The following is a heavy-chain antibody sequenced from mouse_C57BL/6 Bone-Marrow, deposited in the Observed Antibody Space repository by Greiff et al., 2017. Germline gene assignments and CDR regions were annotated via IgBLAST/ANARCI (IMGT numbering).Heavy chain of an antibody. V-gene: IGHV5S21*01. CDR1: GFTFSSYA. D-gene: IGHD2-3*01. CDR2: ISSGGDYI. Sequence: EVNVVESGEGLVKPGGSLKLSCAASGFTFSSYAMSWVRQTPEKRLEWVAYISSGGDYIYYADTVKGRFTISRDNARNTLYLQMSSLKSEDTAMYYCTRRWLLGLVYAMDYWGQETSVTVSS. CDR3: TRRWLLGLVYAMDY. J-gene: IGHJ4*01.